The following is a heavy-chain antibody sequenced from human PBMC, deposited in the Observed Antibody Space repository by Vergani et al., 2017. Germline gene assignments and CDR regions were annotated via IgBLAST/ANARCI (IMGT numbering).Heavy chain of an antibody. Sequence: EVQLLESGGGLVQPGGSLRLSCAASGFTFSSYAMRWVRQAPGKGLEWVSAISGSGGSTYYADSVKGRFTISRDNSKNTLYLQMNSLRAEDTAVYYCAKGEVSVYDSSGYYCDYWGQGTLVTVSS. V-gene: IGHV3-23*01. D-gene: IGHD3-22*01. CDR1: GFTFSSYA. CDR2: ISGSGGST. J-gene: IGHJ4*02. CDR3: AKGEVSVYDSSGYYCDY.